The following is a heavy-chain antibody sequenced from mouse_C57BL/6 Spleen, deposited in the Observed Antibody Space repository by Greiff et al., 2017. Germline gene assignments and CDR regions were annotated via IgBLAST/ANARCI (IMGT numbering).Heavy chain of an antibody. CDR3: ARLYDGYPSFDY. CDR1: GYTFTSYW. D-gene: IGHD2-3*01. CDR2: IYPGSGST. Sequence: VQLQQSGAELVKPGASVKMSCKASGYTFTSYWITWVKQRPGQGLEWIGDIYPGSGSTNYNEKFKSKATLTVDTSSSTAYMQLSSLTSEDSAVYYCARLYDGYPSFDYWGQGTTLTVSS. J-gene: IGHJ2*01. V-gene: IGHV1-55*01.